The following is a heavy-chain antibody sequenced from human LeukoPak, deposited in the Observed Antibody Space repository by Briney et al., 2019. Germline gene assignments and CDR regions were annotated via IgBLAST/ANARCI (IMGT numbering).Heavy chain of an antibody. Sequence: GGSLRLSCAASGFIFSDYAMTWVRQIPGKGLEWVSSITGSGRGTQYGDSVKGRFTVSRDNSKNTLYLQMDSLRVEDTALYYCGMDPNGDYIGAFDFWGQGTLVTVSS. D-gene: IGHD4-17*01. V-gene: IGHV3-23*01. CDR2: ITGSGRGT. CDR1: GFIFSDYA. CDR3: GMDPNGDYIGAFDF. J-gene: IGHJ3*01.